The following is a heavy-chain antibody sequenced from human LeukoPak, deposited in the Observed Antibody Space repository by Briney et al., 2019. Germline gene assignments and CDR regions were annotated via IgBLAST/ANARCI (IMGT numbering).Heavy chain of an antibody. CDR3: ATKLPDASSYFDF. V-gene: IGHV3-23*01. Sequence: PGGSLRLSCVASGLALSNYDTTWVRQAPGEGLGYASSIGSGGYRFYGGSVKGRFSISRDNSQNTVYLQMNSLRGEDTAIYFCATKLPDASSYFDFWGQGILVTVSS. D-gene: IGHD6-6*01. CDR2: IGSGGYR. CDR1: GLALSNYD. J-gene: IGHJ4*02.